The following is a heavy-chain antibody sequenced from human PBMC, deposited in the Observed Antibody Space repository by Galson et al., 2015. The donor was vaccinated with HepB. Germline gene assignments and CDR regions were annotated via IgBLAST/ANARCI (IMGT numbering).Heavy chain of an antibody. J-gene: IGHJ2*01. Sequence: SLRLSCAASGFTVSSNYMSWVRQAPGEGLEWVSVIYSGGSTYYADSVKGRFTISRDNSKNTLYLHMNSMRAEDTAVYYCARGGGSYRLNWYFDLWGRGTLVTVSS. V-gene: IGHV3-66*01. D-gene: IGHD3-16*02. CDR1: GFTVSSNY. CDR3: ARGGGSYRLNWYFDL. CDR2: IYSGGST.